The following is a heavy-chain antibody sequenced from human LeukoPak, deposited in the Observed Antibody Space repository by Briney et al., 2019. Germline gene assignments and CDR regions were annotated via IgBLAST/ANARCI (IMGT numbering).Heavy chain of an antibody. V-gene: IGHV4-34*01. J-gene: IGHJ4*02. CDR3: ARTNYDYVWGSYRQTHFDY. D-gene: IGHD3-16*02. CDR1: GGSFSGYY. Sequence: SETLSLTCAVYGGSFSGYYWSWIRQPPRKGLEWIGEINHSGSTNYNPSLKSRVTISVDTSKIQFSLKLSSVTAADTGVYYCARTNYDYVWGSYRQTHFDYWGQGTLVTVSS. CDR2: INHSGST.